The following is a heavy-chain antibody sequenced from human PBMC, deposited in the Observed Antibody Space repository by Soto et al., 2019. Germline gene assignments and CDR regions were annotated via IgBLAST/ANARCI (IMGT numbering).Heavy chain of an antibody. V-gene: IGHV4-39*07. Sequence: PSETLSLTCTVSGGSISSSSYYWGWIRQPPGKGLEWIGSIYYSGSTYYNPSLRSRVTISVDTSKNQFSLKLSSVTAADTAVYYCARVVPSGGDYRRDSFDYWGQGTLVTVSS. D-gene: IGHD4-17*01. J-gene: IGHJ4*02. CDR2: IYYSGST. CDR1: GGSISSSSYY. CDR3: ARVVPSGGDYRRDSFDY.